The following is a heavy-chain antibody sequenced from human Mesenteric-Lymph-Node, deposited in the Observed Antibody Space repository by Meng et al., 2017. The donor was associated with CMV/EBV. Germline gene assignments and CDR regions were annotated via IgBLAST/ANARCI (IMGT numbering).Heavy chain of an antibody. CDR3: ARDGYCGGDCYNYNWFDP. Sequence: GSLRLSCAASGFTFSSYAMHWVRQAPGKGLEWVAVISYDGSNKYYAHSVKDRFTISRDNSKNTLYLQMNSLRAEDTAVYYCARDGYCGGDCYNYNWFDPWGQGTLVTVSS. V-gene: IGHV3-30*04. CDR1: GFTFSSYA. J-gene: IGHJ5*02. D-gene: IGHD2-21*01. CDR2: ISYDGSNK.